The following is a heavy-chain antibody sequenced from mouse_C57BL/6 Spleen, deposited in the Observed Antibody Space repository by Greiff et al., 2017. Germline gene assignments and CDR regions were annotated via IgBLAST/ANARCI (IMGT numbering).Heavy chain of an antibody. J-gene: IGHJ2*01. Sequence: QVQLQESGAELVRPGASVKLSCKASGYTFTSYWMHWVNQRPVQGLEWIGNIYPCSGYTNYNQKFKDKATLTADKSSSTAYMQLSSLTSEDSAVYYGARGDGYEFEYWGQGTTGTVSS. CDR2: IYPCSGYT. V-gene: IGHV1-7*01. CDR3: ARGDGYEFEY. CDR1: GYTFTSYW. D-gene: IGHD2-3*01.